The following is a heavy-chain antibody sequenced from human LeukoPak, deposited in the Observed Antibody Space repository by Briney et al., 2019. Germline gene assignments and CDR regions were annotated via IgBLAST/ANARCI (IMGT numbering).Heavy chain of an antibody. D-gene: IGHD3-16*01. CDR3: ARDKEGGAFDI. V-gene: IGHV4-39*07. CDR2: IYYSGST. J-gene: IGHJ3*02. CDR1: GGSISSSSYY. Sequence: SETLSLTCTVSGGSISSSSYYWGWIRQPPGKGLEWIGSIYYSGSTYYNPSLKSRVTISVDTSENQFSLKLSSVTAADTAVYYCARDKEGGAFDIWGQGTMATVSS.